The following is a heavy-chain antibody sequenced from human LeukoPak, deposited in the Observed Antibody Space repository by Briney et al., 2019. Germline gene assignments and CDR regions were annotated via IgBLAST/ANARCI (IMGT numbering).Heavy chain of an antibody. J-gene: IGHJ3*02. V-gene: IGHV3-30*03. CDR3: ARAGLWDYSDSSGYHNGAFDI. CDR2: ISYDGSNK. Sequence: PGGSLRLSCAASGFTFSSYGMHWIRQAPGKGLEWVAVISYDGSNKYYADSVKGRLTISRDNSKNTLYLQMNSLRAEDTAVYYCARAGLWDYSDSSGYHNGAFDIWGQGTMVTVSS. D-gene: IGHD3-22*01. CDR1: GFTFSSYG.